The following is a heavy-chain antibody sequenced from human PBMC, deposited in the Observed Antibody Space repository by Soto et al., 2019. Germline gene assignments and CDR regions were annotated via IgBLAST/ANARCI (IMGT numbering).Heavy chain of an antibody. CDR3: AREPEGVLMVYATIYGMDV. Sequence: GASVKVSWKASGDRFTGYYRRWVRHAPEQGLEWMGWINPNSGGTNYAQKFPGRVTMTRDTSISTAYMELSRMRSDDTAVYYCAREPEGVLMVYATIYGMDVWGQGTTVTVSS. D-gene: IGHD2-8*01. V-gene: IGHV1-2*02. CDR1: GDRFTGYY. CDR2: INPNSGGT. J-gene: IGHJ6*02.